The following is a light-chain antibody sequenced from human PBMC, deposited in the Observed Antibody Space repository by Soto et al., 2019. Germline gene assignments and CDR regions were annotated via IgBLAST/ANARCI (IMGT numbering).Light chain of an antibody. CDR1: QSVSSY. CDR3: QQYDNWPWT. Sequence: EIVLTQSPATLSLSPGERATLSCRASQSVSSYLAWYHQKPGQAPRLLIYDASNRATGIPARFSGSGSGTDFALTISSLEPEDFAVYYCQQYDNWPWTFGQGTKVEI. J-gene: IGKJ1*01. CDR2: DAS. V-gene: IGKV3-11*01.